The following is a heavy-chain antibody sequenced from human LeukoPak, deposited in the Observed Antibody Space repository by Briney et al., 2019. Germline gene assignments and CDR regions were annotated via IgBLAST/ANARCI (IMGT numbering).Heavy chain of an antibody. V-gene: IGHV4-34*01. CDR2: INHSGST. Sequence: SETLSLTCAVYGGSFSGYYWSWIRQPPGKGLEWIGEINHSGSTNYNPSLKSRVTISVDTSKNQFSLKLSSVTAADTAVYYCARPRGVRGRAYYYYYMDVWGKGTTVTVSS. D-gene: IGHD3-10*01. J-gene: IGHJ6*03. CDR3: ARPRGVRGRAYYYYYMDV. CDR1: GGSFSGYY.